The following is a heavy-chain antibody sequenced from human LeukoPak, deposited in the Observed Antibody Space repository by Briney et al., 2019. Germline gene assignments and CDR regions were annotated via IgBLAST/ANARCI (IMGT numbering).Heavy chain of an antibody. D-gene: IGHD3-3*01. CDR2: MNPNSGNT. Sequence: GASVKVSCKASGYTFTSYDINWVRQATGQGLEWMGWMNPNSGNTGYAQKFQGRVTITRNTSISTAYMELSSLRSEDTAVYYCARGPSSLFGVAILLNYYYYYMDVWGKGTTVTVSS. CDR1: GYTFTSYD. CDR3: ARGPSSLFGVAILLNYYYYYMDV. V-gene: IGHV1-8*03. J-gene: IGHJ6*03.